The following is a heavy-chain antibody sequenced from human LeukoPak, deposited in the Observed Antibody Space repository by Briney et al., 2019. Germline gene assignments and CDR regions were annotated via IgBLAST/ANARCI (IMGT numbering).Heavy chain of an antibody. CDR1: GFTFINAW. D-gene: IGHD3-22*01. J-gene: IGHJ4*02. Sequence: PGGSLRLSCAASGFTFINAWMTWVRQAPGKGLEWVGRIKSTPEGGTTDYAAPVKGRFTISRVDSRNTVYLQMNGLKSEDTAVYYCTHDSSGYYSLHSWGQGTLVTVSS. CDR3: THDSSGYYSLHS. V-gene: IGHV3-15*01. CDR2: IKSTPEGGTT.